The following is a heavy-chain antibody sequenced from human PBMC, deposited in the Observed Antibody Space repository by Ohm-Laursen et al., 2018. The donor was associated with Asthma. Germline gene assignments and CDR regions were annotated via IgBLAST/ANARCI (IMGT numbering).Heavy chain of an antibody. D-gene: IGHD2-2*01. V-gene: IGHV3-30*03. CDR2: ISSDGSNK. CDR3: ARRSKICYDTSHCFFDY. Sequence: SLRLSCAASGFTFSDYGIHWVRQAPGKGLEWVAIISSDGSNKFHAESVKGRITPSRDNSKNTLYLEMNSLRAEDTAVYYCARRSKICYDTSHCFFDYWGQGTLVTVSS. J-gene: IGHJ4*02. CDR1: GFTFSDYG.